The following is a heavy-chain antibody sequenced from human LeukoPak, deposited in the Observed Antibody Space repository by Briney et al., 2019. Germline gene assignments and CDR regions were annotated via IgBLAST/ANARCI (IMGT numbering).Heavy chain of an antibody. D-gene: IGHD2-15*01. Sequence: SETLSLTCTVSGGSISTSNYYWGWIRQPPGKGLEWIGNIFYSGSTYYSPSLKSRFTISLDTSTNQFSLKLTSVTPPDPAVYYCARDFRGRYCSGGSCYSEADQWGQGTLVAVSS. CDR1: GGSISTSNYY. CDR3: ARDFRGRYCSGGSCYSEADQ. V-gene: IGHV4-39*07. J-gene: IGHJ4*02. CDR2: IFYSGST.